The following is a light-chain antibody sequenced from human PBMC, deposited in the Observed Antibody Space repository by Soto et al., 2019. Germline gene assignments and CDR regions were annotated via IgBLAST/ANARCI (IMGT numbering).Light chain of an antibody. CDR1: SSDVGGYNY. Sequence: QSALTQPASVSGSPGQSITISCTGTSSDVGGYNYVSWYQQHPGQAPKFMIYDVSNRPSGVSNRFSGSKSGNTASLTISGRQAEDEADYYCCSYTTSNTRQIVFGTGTKVTVL. CDR2: DVS. V-gene: IGLV2-14*01. CDR3: CSYTTSNTRQIV. J-gene: IGLJ1*01.